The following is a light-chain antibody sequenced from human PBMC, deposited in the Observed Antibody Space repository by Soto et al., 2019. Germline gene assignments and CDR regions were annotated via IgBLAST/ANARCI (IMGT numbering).Light chain of an antibody. Sequence: LTQPASVSGSPGQSITISRTGTSSDVGSYNLVSWYQQHPGKAPKLMIYEGSKRPSGVSNRFSGSKSGNTASLTISGLQAEDEADYYCCSYAGSSTYVFGTGTKVTVL. CDR2: EGS. CDR1: SSDVGSYNL. CDR3: CSYAGSSTYV. V-gene: IGLV2-23*01. J-gene: IGLJ1*01.